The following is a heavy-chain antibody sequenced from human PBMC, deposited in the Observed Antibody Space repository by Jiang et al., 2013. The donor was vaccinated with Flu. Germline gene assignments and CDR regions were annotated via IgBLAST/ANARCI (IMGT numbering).Heavy chain of an antibody. J-gene: IGHJ4*02. CDR1: GFTLSGYA. V-gene: IGHV3-64D*06. D-gene: IGHD6-25*01. Sequence: QLVESGGDLVQPGGSLRLSCSASGFTLSGYAMHWVRQAPGKGLEYVSCINKNEGDTYHADSVKGRFTISRDNSKNTLYLQMSSLRDEDTAIYYCVKDRGGLCRDFDYWGQGTLVTVSS. CDR3: VKDRGGLCRDFDY. CDR2: INKNEGDT.